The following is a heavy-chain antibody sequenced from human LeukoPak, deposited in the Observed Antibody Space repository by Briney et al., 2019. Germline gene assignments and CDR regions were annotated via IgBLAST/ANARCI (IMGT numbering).Heavy chain of an antibody. D-gene: IGHD3-10*01. CDR1: GGSFSGYY. CDR3: ARGAVWFGGRGVIITPPYYYYCGMDV. J-gene: IGHJ6*02. V-gene: IGHV4-34*01. Sequence: SETLSLTCAVYGGSFSGYYWSWIRQPPGKGLEWIGEINHSGSTNYNPSLKSRVTISVDTSKNQFSLKLSSVTAADTAVYYCARGAVWFGGRGVIITPPYYYYCGMDVWGQGTTVTVSS. CDR2: INHSGST.